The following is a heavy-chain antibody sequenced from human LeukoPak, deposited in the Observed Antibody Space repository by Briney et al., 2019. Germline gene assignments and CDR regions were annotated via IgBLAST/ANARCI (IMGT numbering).Heavy chain of an antibody. CDR3: ARQVVTAPLFDY. D-gene: IGHD2-21*02. J-gene: IGHJ4*02. CDR2: FSASGNS. V-gene: IGHV4-61*02. CDR1: GDSISSDDFY. Sequence: SETLSLTCTVSGDSISSDDFYWSWIRQPAGKGLEWIGRFSASGNSNYNPSLKSRFTISVDTSKNQFSLKLSSVTAADTAVYYCARQVVTAPLFDYWGQGTLVTVSS.